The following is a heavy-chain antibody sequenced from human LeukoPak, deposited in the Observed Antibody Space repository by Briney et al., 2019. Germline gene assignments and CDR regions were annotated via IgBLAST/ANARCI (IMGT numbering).Heavy chain of an antibody. D-gene: IGHD6-6*01. Sequence: GRSLRLSCTASGFTFSSYTMHWDLRAPGKGLEWVVVISHDCNIKYQAESMKDRFTISRDNSKNMLYLQTTSLRVEDTAVDYSARGGAAPPDFWGQGPLVTVSS. V-gene: IGHV3-30*07. CDR1: GFTFSSYT. J-gene: IGHJ4*02. CDR3: ARGGAAPPDF. CDR2: ISHDCNIK.